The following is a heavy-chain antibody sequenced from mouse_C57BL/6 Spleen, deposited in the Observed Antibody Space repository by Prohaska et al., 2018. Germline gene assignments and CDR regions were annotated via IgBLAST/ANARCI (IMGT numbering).Heavy chain of an antibody. CDR1: GYTFTDYY. CDR2: INPNNSST. V-gene: IGHV1-26*01. CDR3: ARAKEDYDAYYFDY. D-gene: IGHD2-4*01. J-gene: IGHJ2*01. Sequence: GYTFTDYYMNWVKQSHGKSLEWFGDINPNNSSTSYNQKFKGKATLTVDKSFSTAYMELRSLTSEDSAVYYCARAKEDYDAYYFDYWGQGTTLTVSS.